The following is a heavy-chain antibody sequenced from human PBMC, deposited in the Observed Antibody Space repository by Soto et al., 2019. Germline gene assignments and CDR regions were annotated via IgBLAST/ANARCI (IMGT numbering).Heavy chain of an antibody. D-gene: IGHD3-9*01. CDR2: ISSSGSTI. J-gene: IGHJ3*02. Sequence: PGGSLRLSCAASGFTFSDYYMSWIRQAPGKGLEWVSYISSSGSTIYYADSVKGRFTISRANAKNSLYLQMNSLRAEDTAVYYCAIVRPLDWPPANYAFDIWGQGTMVTVSS. CDR3: AIVRPLDWPPANYAFDI. V-gene: IGHV3-11*01. CDR1: GFTFSDYY.